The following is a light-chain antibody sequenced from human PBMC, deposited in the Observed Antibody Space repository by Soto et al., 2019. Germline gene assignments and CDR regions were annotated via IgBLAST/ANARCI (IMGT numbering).Light chain of an antibody. CDR1: QSVSSNY. J-gene: IGKJ2*03. CDR3: QQYGNSPRYS. Sequence: EIVLKQSPGTLSLSLGERATLSCRASQSVSSNYLAWYQQKPGQAPRLLIYGTASRATGIPDRFSGSGSGTDFTLTISRLEPEDFVVYYCQQYGNSPRYSFGQGTKLEIK. V-gene: IGKV3-20*01. CDR2: GTA.